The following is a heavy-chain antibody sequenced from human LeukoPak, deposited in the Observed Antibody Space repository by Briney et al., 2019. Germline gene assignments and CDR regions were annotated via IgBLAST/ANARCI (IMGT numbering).Heavy chain of an antibody. CDR2: IYSGGTT. CDR3: ASKLTSGY. V-gene: IGHV3-66*01. Sequence: GGSLRLSCVVSGFTVTSNYMSWVRQAPGKGLEWVSVIYSGGTTNYADSVKGRFTVYRDKSKNTLYLQMNSLRAEETAVYYCASKLTSGYWGQGTLVTVSS. D-gene: IGHD4-17*01. CDR1: GFTVTSNY. J-gene: IGHJ4*02.